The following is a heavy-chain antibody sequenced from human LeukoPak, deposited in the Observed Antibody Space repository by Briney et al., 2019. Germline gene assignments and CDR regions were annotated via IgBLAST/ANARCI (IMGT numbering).Heavy chain of an antibody. D-gene: IGHD6-13*01. J-gene: IGHJ3*02. Sequence: WASVKVSCKASGYTITTYAITWVRQAPGQGLEWMGWIRANNGNTNYAQKLQGRVTMTTDTSTGTAYMELRSLRSDDTAVYYCAREGDSSWLHDVFDIWGQGTMVTVSS. V-gene: IGHV1-18*01. CDR2: IRANNGNT. CDR1: GYTITTYA. CDR3: AREGDSSWLHDVFDI.